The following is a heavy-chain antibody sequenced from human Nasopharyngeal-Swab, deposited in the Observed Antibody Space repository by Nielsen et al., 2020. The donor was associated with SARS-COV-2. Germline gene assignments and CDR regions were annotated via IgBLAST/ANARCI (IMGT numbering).Heavy chain of an antibody. CDR2: IRSKAYGGTT. J-gene: IGHJ4*02. CDR3: ARDPMTGIVVVVAAGYFDY. D-gene: IGHD2-15*01. Sequence: GESLKISCTASGFTFGDYAMSWVRQAPGKGLEWVGFIRSKAYGGTTEYAASVKGRFTISRDDSKSIAYLQMNSLRAEDTAVYYCARDPMTGIVVVVAAGYFDYWGQGTLVTVSS. CDR1: GFTFGDYA. V-gene: IGHV3-49*04.